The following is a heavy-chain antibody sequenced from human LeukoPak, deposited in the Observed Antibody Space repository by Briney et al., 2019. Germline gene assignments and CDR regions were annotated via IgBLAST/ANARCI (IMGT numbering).Heavy chain of an antibody. CDR1: GYTFTGYY. V-gene: IGHV1-2*02. Sequence: ASVKVSCKASGYTFTGYYMHWVRQAPGQGLEWMGWINPNSGGTNYAQKFQGRVTMTRDTSISTAYMELSRLRSDDTAVYYCARVRSSYDSSGYYYDYFDYWGQGTLVTVSS. D-gene: IGHD3-22*01. CDR2: INPNSGGT. J-gene: IGHJ4*02. CDR3: ARVRSSYDSSGYYYDYFDY.